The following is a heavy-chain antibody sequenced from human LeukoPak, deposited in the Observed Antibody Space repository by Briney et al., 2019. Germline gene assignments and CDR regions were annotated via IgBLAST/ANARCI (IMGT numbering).Heavy chain of an antibody. V-gene: IGHV3-74*01. CDR2: INTDGSST. CDR1: GFTFSSYW. J-gene: IGHJ6*03. Sequence: GGSLTLSCAASGFTFSSYWMHWVRQAPGKGLVWVSRINTDGSSTSYADSVKGRFTISRDNAKNTLYLQMISLSAEDTAVYYCERDGTSYYYYYKDVWGKGTTVTVSS. CDR3: ERDGTSYYYYYKDV. D-gene: IGHD1-1*01.